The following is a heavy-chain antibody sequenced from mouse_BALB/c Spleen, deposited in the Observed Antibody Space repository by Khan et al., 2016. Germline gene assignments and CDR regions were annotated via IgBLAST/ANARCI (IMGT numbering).Heavy chain of an antibody. CDR3: ARSPYDYDVGFAY. CDR1: GFNIKDTY. J-gene: IGHJ3*01. Sequence: VQLQQSGAELVKPGASVTLSCTASGFNIKDTYMHWVKQRPEQGLEWIGRIDPANGNTKYDPQFQGKATITADTSSNTAYLQLSSLPSEDTAVYYCARSPYDYDVGFAYWGQGTLVTVSA. CDR2: IDPANGNT. V-gene: IGHV14-3*02. D-gene: IGHD2-4*01.